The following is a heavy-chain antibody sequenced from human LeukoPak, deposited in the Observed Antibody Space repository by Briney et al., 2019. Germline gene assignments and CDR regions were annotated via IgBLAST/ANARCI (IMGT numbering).Heavy chain of an antibody. V-gene: IGHV4-4*07. CDR2: IYTSGST. J-gene: IGHJ4*02. Sequence: SETLSLTCTISGASISGYYWSWIRQPAGKGLEWIGRIYTSGSTNYNPSLKSRVTMSVDTSRNQFSLELSSVTAADTAVYYCARHQEGYRPYYFDYWGQGTLVSVSS. CDR3: ARHQEGYRPYYFDY. D-gene: IGHD5-18*01. CDR1: GASISGYY.